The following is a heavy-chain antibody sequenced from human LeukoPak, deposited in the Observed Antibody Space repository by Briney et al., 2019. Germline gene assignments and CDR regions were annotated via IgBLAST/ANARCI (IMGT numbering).Heavy chain of an antibody. Sequence: GGSLRLSCAASGFTFSSYSMNWGRQAPGEGLEWGSSLSTSSGYIYYADSLKGRFTISRANAQTQLYLQMNTLRAEDTAVYYCARSQGTIPDSVPLDIWGQGTMVTVSS. D-gene: IGHD5/OR15-5a*01. V-gene: IGHV3-21*01. CDR2: LSTSSGYI. CDR1: GFTFSSYS. CDR3: ARSQGTIPDSVPLDI. J-gene: IGHJ3*02.